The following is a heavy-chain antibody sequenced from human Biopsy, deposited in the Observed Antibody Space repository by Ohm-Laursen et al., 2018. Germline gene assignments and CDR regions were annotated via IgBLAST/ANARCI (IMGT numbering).Heavy chain of an antibody. D-gene: IGHD6-19*01. CDR2: TRNNGKTYTK. J-gene: IGHJ6*02. V-gene: IGHV3-72*01. CDR3: ARDVGSSGWYYYGMDV. Sequence: LSLTCAASGFTFTNYAMTWVRLAPGKGLEWVGRTRNNGKTYTKEYAASVKGRFTISRDDSKNSLYLQMNSLKTEDTAVYFCARDVGSSGWYYYGMDVWGQGTTVTVSS. CDR1: GFTFTNYA.